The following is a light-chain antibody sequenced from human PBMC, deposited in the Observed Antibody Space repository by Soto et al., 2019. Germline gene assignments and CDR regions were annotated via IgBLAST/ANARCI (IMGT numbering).Light chain of an antibody. CDR2: GAS. CDR3: QQYGSSPFT. Sequence: EIVLTQSPGTLSLSPGERATLSCRASQSVSSSYLSWYQQKLGQAPRLLIYGASSRATGIPDRFSGSGSGTDFTLTISRLEPEDFAVYYCQQYGSSPFTFSPGTKVDIK. J-gene: IGKJ3*01. V-gene: IGKV3-20*01. CDR1: QSVSSSY.